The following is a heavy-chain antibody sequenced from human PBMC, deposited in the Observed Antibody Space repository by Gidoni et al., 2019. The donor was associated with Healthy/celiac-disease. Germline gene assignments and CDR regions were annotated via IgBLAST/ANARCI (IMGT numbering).Heavy chain of an antibody. CDR1: DSTFSSDA. CDR2: IIPIFGTA. CDR3: VPSMAAPDNYGMDV. V-gene: IGHV1-69*06. Sequence: QVQLVQSGAEVKKPGSSVTVSCKASDSTFSSDAISWGRQAPGQGLEWMGGIIPIFGTANYAQKFQGRVTITADKSTSTASMELSSLRSEDTAVYYCVPSMAAPDNYGMDVWGQGPTVTVSS. D-gene: IGHD2-8*01. J-gene: IGHJ6*02.